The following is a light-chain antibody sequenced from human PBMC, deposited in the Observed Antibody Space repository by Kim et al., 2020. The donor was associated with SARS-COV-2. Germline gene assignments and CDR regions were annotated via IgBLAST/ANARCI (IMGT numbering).Light chain of an antibody. CDR3: QQFNSYS. V-gene: IGKV1-13*02. CDR1: QGISSS. J-gene: IGKJ3*01. Sequence: LSASVGDRVSITCRASQGISSSLAWYQQKPGKAPKLLIYDASSLESGVPSRFSGSVSGTDFSLTISSLQPEDFATYYCQQFNSYSFGPGTKVDIK. CDR2: DAS.